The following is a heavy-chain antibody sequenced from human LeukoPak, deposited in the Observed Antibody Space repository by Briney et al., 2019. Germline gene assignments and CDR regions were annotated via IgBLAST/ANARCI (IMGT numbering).Heavy chain of an antibody. CDR2: IYYSGST. D-gene: IGHD6-19*01. Sequence: SETLSLTCTVSGGSISSYYWSWIRQPPGKGLEWIGYIYYSGSTNYNPSLKSRVTISVDTSKNQFSLKLSSVTAADTAVYYCARHGPEQWLVQRYFDYWGQGTLVTVSS. CDR1: GGSISSYY. V-gene: IGHV4-59*08. CDR3: ARHGPEQWLVQRYFDY. J-gene: IGHJ4*02.